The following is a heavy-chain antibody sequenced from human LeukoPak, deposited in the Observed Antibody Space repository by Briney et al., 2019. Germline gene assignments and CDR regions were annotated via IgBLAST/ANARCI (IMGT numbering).Heavy chain of an antibody. Sequence: TSETLSLTCAVSGYSISSGYYWGWIRQPPGNGLEWIGSIYHSGSTYYNPSLKSRVTISVDTSKNQFSLKLSSVTAADTAVYYCARGPTGWGYDFWSGYYPDWFDPWGQGTLVTVSS. J-gene: IGHJ5*02. CDR1: GYSISSGYY. D-gene: IGHD3-3*01. CDR2: IYHSGST. CDR3: ARGPTGWGYDFWSGYYPDWFDP. V-gene: IGHV4-38-2*01.